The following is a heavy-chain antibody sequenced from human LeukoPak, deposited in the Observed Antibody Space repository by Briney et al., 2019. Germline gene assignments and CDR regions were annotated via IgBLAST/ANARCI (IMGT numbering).Heavy chain of an antibody. Sequence: AGGSLRLSCAASGFMFSSNWMSWVRLAPGKGLEWVANIKEDGTETYYVDSVKGRFTISRDNAKNSLCLQMNSLGVEDTAVYYCAKEGRSLQTYWGQGTLVTVSS. J-gene: IGHJ4*02. CDR1: GFMFSSNW. D-gene: IGHD5-24*01. CDR3: AKEGRSLQTY. CDR2: IKEDGTET. V-gene: IGHV3-7*03.